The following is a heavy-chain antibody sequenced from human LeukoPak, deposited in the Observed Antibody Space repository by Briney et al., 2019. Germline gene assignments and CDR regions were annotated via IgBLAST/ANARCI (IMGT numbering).Heavy chain of an antibody. V-gene: IGHV3-7*01. J-gene: IGHJ4*02. D-gene: IGHD7-27*01. Sequence: PGMSLRLSCVASGFTFSSYWMSWVRQFPGKGLEWVASINQDGSEKHYVDSVRGRFTISRDNAKSSLYLQMNSLRAEDTAVYYCTRDLGYWGQGTLVTVSS. CDR2: INQDGSEK. CDR1: GFTFSSYW. CDR3: TRDLGY.